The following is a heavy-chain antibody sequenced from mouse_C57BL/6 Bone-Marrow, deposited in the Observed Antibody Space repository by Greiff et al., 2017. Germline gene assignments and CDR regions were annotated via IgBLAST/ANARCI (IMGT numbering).Heavy chain of an antibody. J-gene: IGHJ2*01. V-gene: IGHV1-39*01. CDR2: INPNDGTT. CDR3: GRDYYFDY. CDR1: GYSFTDYY. Sequence: EVQLQQSGPELVKPGASVKISCKASGYSFTDYYMNWVKQSTGKCLEWIGVINPNDGTTSYNQKFKGKATLTVDQSSSTAYMQLNSLTSEASAVYYCGRDYYFDYWGQGTTLTVTS.